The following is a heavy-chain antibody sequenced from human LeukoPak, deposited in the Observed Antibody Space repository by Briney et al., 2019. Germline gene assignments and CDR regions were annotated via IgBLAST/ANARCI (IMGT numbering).Heavy chain of an antibody. J-gene: IGHJ4*02. Sequence: ASVKVSCKASGYTFTSYAMHWVRQAPGQRLEWMGWINAGNGNTKYSQKFQGRVTITRDTSASTAYMELSSLRSEDTAVYYCARDGGSYYDLGYWGQGTLVTVSS. CDR3: ARDGGSYYDLGY. V-gene: IGHV1-3*01. D-gene: IGHD1-26*01. CDR1: GYTFTSYA. CDR2: INAGNGNT.